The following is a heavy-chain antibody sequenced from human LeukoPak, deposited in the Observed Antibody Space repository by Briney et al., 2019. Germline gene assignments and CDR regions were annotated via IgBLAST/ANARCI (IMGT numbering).Heavy chain of an antibody. CDR3: ASRGYTYGPLD. J-gene: IGHJ4*02. CDR2: IYYSGST. Sequence: PSETLSLTCTVSGGSISSSNYYWGWIRQPPGKGLEWIGSIYYSGSTYYNASLKSRVTISVDTSKKQFSLTLTSVTAADTAVYYCASRGYTYGPLDWGQGPLVSVSS. D-gene: IGHD5-18*01. V-gene: IGHV4-39*01. CDR1: GGSISSSNYY.